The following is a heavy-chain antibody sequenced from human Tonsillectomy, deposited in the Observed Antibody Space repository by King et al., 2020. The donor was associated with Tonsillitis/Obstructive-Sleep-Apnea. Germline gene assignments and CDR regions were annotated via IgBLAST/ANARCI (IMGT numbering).Heavy chain of an antibody. CDR3: AGFIAGFYYDYMDV. CDR1: GFTFSRYW. V-gene: IGHV3-7*01. Sequence: VQLVESGGGLVQPGGSLRLSCAASGFTFSRYWMSWVRQAPGKGLEWVANIKQDGSEKSYVDSVKGRFTISRDNARNSVYLQMNSLRAEDTAVYYCAGFIAGFYYDYMDVWGKGTTVTVSS. J-gene: IGHJ6*03. CDR2: IKQDGSEK.